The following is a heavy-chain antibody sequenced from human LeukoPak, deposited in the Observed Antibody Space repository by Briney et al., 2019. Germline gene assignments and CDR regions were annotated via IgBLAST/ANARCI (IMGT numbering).Heavy chain of an antibody. V-gene: IGHV3-7*01. CDR3: ASPPITIFGVVTDY. J-gene: IGHJ4*02. CDR1: GFTFSSYW. CDR2: IKQDGSEK. D-gene: IGHD3-3*01. Sequence: GGSLRLSCAASGFTFSSYWMSWVRQAPGKGLEWVANIKQDGSEKYYVDSVKGRFTISRDNAKNSLYLQMNSLRAEDTAVYYCASPPITIFGVVTDYWGQGTLVTVSS.